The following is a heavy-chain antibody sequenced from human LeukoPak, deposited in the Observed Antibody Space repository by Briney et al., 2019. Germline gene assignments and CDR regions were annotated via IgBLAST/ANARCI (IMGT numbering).Heavy chain of an antibody. D-gene: IGHD3-10*01. Sequence: GGSLRLSCAASGFTFSTYTMNWVRQAPGKGLEWVSSISSSGTYIYYADSVKGRFTIPRDNAKNSLSLQVNSLRAEDTAVYYCARITMVRGVPRGYGLDVWGQGTTVTVSS. V-gene: IGHV3-21*01. CDR1: GFTFSTYT. CDR3: ARITMVRGVPRGYGLDV. CDR2: ISSSGTYI. J-gene: IGHJ6*02.